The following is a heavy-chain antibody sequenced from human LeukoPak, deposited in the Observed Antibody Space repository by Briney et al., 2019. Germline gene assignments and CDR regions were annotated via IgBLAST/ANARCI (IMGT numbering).Heavy chain of an antibody. CDR2: IKQYGSEK. J-gene: IGHJ4*02. Sequence: GGPLTLSCALWGFTYSSLWVMGVPHAREGGVEGVANIKQYGSEKYYVDCVKGRLTISRDNAKNSLYLQMNSLRAEDTAVYYCAREGYSHLVSYFDYWGQGTLVTVSS. CDR1: GFTYSSLW. V-gene: IGHV3-7*01. D-gene: IGHD6-13*01. CDR3: AREGYSHLVSYFDY.